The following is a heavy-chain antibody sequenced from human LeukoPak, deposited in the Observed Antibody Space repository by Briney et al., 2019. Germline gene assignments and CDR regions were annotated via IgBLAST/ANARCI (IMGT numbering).Heavy chain of an antibody. CDR1: GGSISSSSYY. V-gene: IGHV4-39*01. CDR3: ARYLRGSHFDY. CDR2: IYYSEIT. J-gene: IGHJ4*02. Sequence: PSETLSLTCTVSGGSISSSSYYWGWIRQPPGKGLQWIASIYYSEITYYNPSLKSLVTISVDTSKNQFSLNLSSVIAADTAVYYCARYLRGSHFDYWGQGTLVTVSS. D-gene: IGHD1-26*01.